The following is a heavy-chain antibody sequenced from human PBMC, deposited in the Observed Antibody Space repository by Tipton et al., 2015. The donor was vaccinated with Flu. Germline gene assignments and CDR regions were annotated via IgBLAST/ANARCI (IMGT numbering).Heavy chain of an antibody. CDR3: AKGTLGGATGAFDY. CDR2: IKPDGSEK. J-gene: IGHJ4*02. V-gene: IGHV3-7*01. Sequence: VQLVQSGGGLVQPGGSLRLSCVTSGFTFRNYWMNCVRQAPGKGLEWVDDIKPDGSEKHYVESVRGRFTISRDNSKNTLYLQMNSLRAEDTAVYYCAKGTLGGATGAFDYWGQGTLVTVSS. D-gene: IGHD1-26*01. CDR1: GFTFRNYW.